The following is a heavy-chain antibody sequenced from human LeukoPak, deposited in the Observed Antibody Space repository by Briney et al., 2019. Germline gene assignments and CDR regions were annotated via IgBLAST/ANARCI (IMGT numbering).Heavy chain of an antibody. CDR2: ISYEGGYK. CDR3: AKARTSGGGTPYHYGVDV. D-gene: IGHD2-15*01. V-gene: IGHV3-30*18. J-gene: IGHJ6*02. CDR1: GFTFNIYA. Sequence: GGSLRLSCAASGFTFNIYAMHWVRQVPDKGLEGVAVISYEGGYKYYADSVKGRFTISRDNSKNTLYMQMNSLRAEDTAVYYCAKARTSGGGTPYHYGVDVWGQGTTVTVSS.